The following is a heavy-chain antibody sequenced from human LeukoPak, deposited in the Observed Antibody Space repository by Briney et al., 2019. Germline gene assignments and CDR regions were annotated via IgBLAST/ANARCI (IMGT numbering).Heavy chain of an antibody. Sequence: PGRSLRLSCAASGFTFDDYAMHWVRHAPGKGLEWVSGISWNSGSIGYADSVKGRFTISRDNAKNSLYLQMNSLRAEDTALYYCAKARGYSYDSVPGLTHYFDYWGQGTLVTVSS. CDR2: ISWNSGSI. D-gene: IGHD5-18*01. V-gene: IGHV3-9*01. CDR1: GFTFDDYA. J-gene: IGHJ4*02. CDR3: AKARGYSYDSVPGLTHYFDY.